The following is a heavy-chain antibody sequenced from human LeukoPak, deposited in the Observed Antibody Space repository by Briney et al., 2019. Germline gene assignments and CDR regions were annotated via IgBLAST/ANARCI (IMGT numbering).Heavy chain of an antibody. J-gene: IGHJ6*02. D-gene: IGHD1-26*01. CDR2: IYYSGST. CDR3: ARQWEITVLYYYYGMDV. V-gene: IGHV4-39*01. CDR1: GGFISSSSYY. Sequence: SETLSLTCTVSGGFISSSSYYWGWIRQPPGKGLEWIGSIYYSGSTYYNPSLKSRVTISVDTSKNQFSLKLSSVTAADTAVYYCARQWEITVLYYYYGMDVWGQGTTVTVSS.